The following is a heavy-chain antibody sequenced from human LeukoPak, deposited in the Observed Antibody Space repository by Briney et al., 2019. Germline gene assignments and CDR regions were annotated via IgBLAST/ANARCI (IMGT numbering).Heavy chain of an antibody. CDR3: ARESSAGSYQNDY. V-gene: IGHV1-18*01. CDR1: GYSFTSYG. D-gene: IGHD3-10*01. J-gene: IGHJ4*02. CDR2: ISAHNGAT. Sequence: GASVKVSCKASGYSFTSYGISWVRQAPGQGVEWMGWISAHNGATNYAQNFQGRVTMTTDTATNTAYMEVRSLRSDDTAVYYCARESSAGSYQNDYWGQGTLVTVSS.